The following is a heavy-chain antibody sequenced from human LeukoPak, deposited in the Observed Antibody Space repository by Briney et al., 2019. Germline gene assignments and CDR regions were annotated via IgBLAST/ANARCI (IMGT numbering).Heavy chain of an antibody. J-gene: IGHJ6*02. CDR1: GFTFSSYG. D-gene: IGHD1-26*01. CDR3: AKGAAWGMDV. Sequence: GGSLRLSCAASGFTFSSYGMHWVRQAPGKGLEWVAFIPYDGSNKYYADSVKGRFTISRDNSKNTLYVQMNSLRAEDTAVYYCAKGAAWGMDVWGQGTTVTVSS. V-gene: IGHV3-30*02. CDR2: IPYDGSNK.